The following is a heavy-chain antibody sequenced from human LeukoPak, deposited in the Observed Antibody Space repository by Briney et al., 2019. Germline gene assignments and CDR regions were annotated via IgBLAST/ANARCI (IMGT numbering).Heavy chain of an antibody. CDR2: IYYSGST. Sequence: SETLSLTCTVSGGSISSYYWSWIRQPPGKGQEWIGYIYYSGSTNYNPSLKSRVTISVDTSKNQFSLKLSSVTAADTAVYYCAREGAYSYGPYYFDYWGQGTLVTVSS. J-gene: IGHJ4*02. CDR1: GGSISSYY. CDR3: AREGAYSYGPYYFDY. D-gene: IGHD5-18*01. V-gene: IGHV4-59*01.